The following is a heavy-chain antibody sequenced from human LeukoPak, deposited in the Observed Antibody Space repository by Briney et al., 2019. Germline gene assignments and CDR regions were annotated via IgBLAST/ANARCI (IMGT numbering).Heavy chain of an antibody. CDR3: ARGGPGWWDIVAMVVSGIDY. D-gene: IGHD5-12*01. V-gene: IGHV3-74*01. CDR1: GFTFSSYW. Sequence: GGSLRLSCAASGFTFSSYWMHWVRQAPGKGLVWVSRINSDGSSTSYADSVRGRFTISRDNAKNTLYLQMNSLRAEDTAVYYCARGGPGWWDIVAMVVSGIDYWGQGTLVTVSS. CDR2: INSDGSST. J-gene: IGHJ4*02.